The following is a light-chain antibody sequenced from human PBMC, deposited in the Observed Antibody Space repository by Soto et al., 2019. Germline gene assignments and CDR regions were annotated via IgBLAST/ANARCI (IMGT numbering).Light chain of an antibody. CDR2: EVT. CDR1: SSDVGTYDL. V-gene: IGLV2-23*02. J-gene: IGLJ1*01. Sequence: QSVLTQPASVSGSPGQSITISCTGTSSDVGTYDLVSWYQQYPGKAPKLMIFEVTKRPSGVSNRFSGSKSANTASLTISGLQAEDEAVYHCCAYAGNTIFYVFGTGTRSPS. CDR3: CAYAGNTIFYV.